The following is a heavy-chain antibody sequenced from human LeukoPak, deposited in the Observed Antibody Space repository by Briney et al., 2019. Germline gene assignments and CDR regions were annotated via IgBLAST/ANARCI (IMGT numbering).Heavy chain of an antibody. CDR3: ASSTYYDFWSGYYIDY. Sequence: GGSLRLSCAASGFTFSSYAMSWVRQAPGKGLEWVSAISGSGGSTYYADSVKGRFTISRDNSKNTLYLQMDSLRAEDTAVYYCASSTYYDFWSGYYIDYWGQGTLVTVSS. CDR1: GFTFSSYA. J-gene: IGHJ4*02. CDR2: ISGSGGST. D-gene: IGHD3-3*01. V-gene: IGHV3-23*01.